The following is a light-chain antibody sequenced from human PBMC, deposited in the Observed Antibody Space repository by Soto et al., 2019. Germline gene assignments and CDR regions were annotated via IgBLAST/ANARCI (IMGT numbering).Light chain of an antibody. J-gene: IGKJ1*01. V-gene: IGKV3-11*01. CDR2: DAS. CDR3: QQYGSSPTWT. CDR1: QSVSSY. Sequence: EIVLTQSPATLPLSPGERATLSCRASQSVSSYLAWYQQKPGQAPRLLIYDASNRATGIPARFSGSGSGTDFTLTISSLEPEDFAVYYCQQYGSSPTWTFGQGTKVDIK.